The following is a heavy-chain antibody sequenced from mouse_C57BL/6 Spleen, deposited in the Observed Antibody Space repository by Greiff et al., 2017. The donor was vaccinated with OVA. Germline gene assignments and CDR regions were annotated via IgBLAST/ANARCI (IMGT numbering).Heavy chain of an antibody. CDR1: GFTFSDYG. CDR3: ASSYYGSSRYFDV. Sequence: EVQLVESGGGLVKPGGSLKLSCAASGFTFSDYGMHWVRQAPEKGLEWVAYISSGSSTIYYADTVKGRFTISRDNAKNTLFLQMTSLRSEDTAMYYCASSYYGSSRYFDVWGTGTTVTVSS. CDR2: ISSGSSTI. D-gene: IGHD1-1*01. J-gene: IGHJ1*03. V-gene: IGHV5-17*01.